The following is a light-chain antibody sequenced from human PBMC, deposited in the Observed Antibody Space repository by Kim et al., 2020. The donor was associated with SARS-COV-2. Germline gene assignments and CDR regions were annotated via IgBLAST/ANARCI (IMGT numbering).Light chain of an antibody. CDR1: QSISSW. CDR3: QQGYT. J-gene: IGKJ2*01. V-gene: IGKV1-5*01. Sequence: DIQMTQSPSTLSACVGDRVTITCRASQSISSWLAWYQQKPGKAPKLLIYDASSLESGVPSRFSGSGSGTEFTLTISSLQPDDFATYYCQQGYTFGQGTKLEI. CDR2: DAS.